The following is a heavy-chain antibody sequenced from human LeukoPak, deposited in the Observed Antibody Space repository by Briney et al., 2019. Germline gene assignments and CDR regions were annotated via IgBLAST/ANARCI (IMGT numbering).Heavy chain of an antibody. V-gene: IGHV4-59*01. CDR3: ARRRAIVVVPAASYFDY. D-gene: IGHD2-2*01. CDR1: GGSISSYY. CDR2: IYYSGST. Sequence: PSETLSLTCTVSGGSISSYYWSWIRQPPGKGLEWIGYIYYSGSTNYKSSLKSRVTISVDTSKNQFSLKLSSVTAADTAVYYCARRRAIVVVPAASYFDYWGQGTLVTVSS. J-gene: IGHJ4*02.